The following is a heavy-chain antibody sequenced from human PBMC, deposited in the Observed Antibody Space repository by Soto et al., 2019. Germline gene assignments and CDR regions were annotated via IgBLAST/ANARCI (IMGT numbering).Heavy chain of an antibody. CDR2: VNPANGNT. D-gene: IGHD3-3*01. V-gene: IGHV1-3*01. CDR1: GFTYISYV. J-gene: IGHJ4*02. CDR3: ALSCAGFCSASDCSGEFDS. Sequence: QVHVVQSGAEVKKPGASVRVSCKVAGFTYISYVMHGVRQAPGQRLEWMGRVNPANGNTQYSQTFQGRVTISWDSPTTTAYMELNALRSEDTAVYYCALSCAGFCSASDCSGEFDSWGLGTLVTVSS.